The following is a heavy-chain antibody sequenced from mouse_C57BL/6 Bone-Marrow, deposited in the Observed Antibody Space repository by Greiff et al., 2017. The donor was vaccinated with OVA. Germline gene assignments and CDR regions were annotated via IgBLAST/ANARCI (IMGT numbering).Heavy chain of an antibody. D-gene: IGHD3-2*02. V-gene: IGHV1-52*01. CDR1: GYTFTSYW. Sequence: QVQLQQPGAELVRPGSSVKLSCKASGYTFTSYWMHWVKQRPIQGLEWIGNIDPSDSETHYNQKFKDKATLTVDKSSSTAYMQLSSLTSEDSAVYYCARSRQLRLTWFAYWGQGTLVTVSA. J-gene: IGHJ3*01. CDR3: ARSRQLRLTWFAY. CDR2: IDPSDSET.